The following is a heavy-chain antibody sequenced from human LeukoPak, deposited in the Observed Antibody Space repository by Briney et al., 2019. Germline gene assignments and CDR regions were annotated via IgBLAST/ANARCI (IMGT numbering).Heavy chain of an antibody. V-gene: IGHV1-2*02. CDR3: GTLLSNGPFDY. Sequence: ASVKLSCKASGYTFTCYYMHLVRQPPGQGLEWMGYIYPNSGATKYSQKFQVRATMTRDTSISTAYVELSGLGSDDTAVYYCGTLLSNGPFDYWGQGSLVTVSS. J-gene: IGHJ4*02. CDR1: GYTFTCYY. CDR2: IYPNSGAT.